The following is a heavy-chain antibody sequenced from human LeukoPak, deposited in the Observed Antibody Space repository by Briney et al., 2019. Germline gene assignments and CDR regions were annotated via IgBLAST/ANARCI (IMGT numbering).Heavy chain of an antibody. CDR1: GYTFTGYY. V-gene: IGHV1-2*02. CDR2: INPNSGGT. CDR3: ARPGYDSLNWFDP. J-gene: IGHJ5*02. D-gene: IGHD5-12*01. Sequence: GASVKVSCKASGYTFTGYYMHWVRQAPGQGLEWMGWINPNSGGTNYAQKFQGRVTMARDTSISTAYMELSRLRSDDTAVYYCARPGYDSLNWFDPWGQGTLVTVSS.